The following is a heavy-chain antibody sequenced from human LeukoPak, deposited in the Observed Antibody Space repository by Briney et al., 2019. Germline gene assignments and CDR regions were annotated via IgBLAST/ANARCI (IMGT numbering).Heavy chain of an antibody. CDR1: GFTFSSYE. Sequence: GGSLRLSCAASGFTFSSYEMNWVRQAPGKGLEWVSYISSSGSTIYYADSVKGRFTISRDNSKNTLYLQMNSLRAEDTAVYHCANAPTVTSFDYWGQGTLVTVSS. J-gene: IGHJ4*02. CDR3: ANAPTVTSFDY. V-gene: IGHV3-48*03. CDR2: ISSSGSTI. D-gene: IGHD4-11*01.